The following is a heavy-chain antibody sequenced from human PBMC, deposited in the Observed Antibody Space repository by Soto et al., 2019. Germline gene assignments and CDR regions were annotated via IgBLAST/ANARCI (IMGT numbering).Heavy chain of an antibody. J-gene: IGHJ4*02. Sequence: VQLVESGRALVQPGGSLRLSCAASGFTFSSYWMHWVRQAPGKGLVWVSRINSDGSSTSYADSVKGRFTISRDNAKNTLYLQMNSLRAEDTAVYYCARTSLVVAAATREDYWGQGTLVTVSS. D-gene: IGHD2-15*01. V-gene: IGHV3-74*01. CDR1: GFTFSSYW. CDR2: INSDGSST. CDR3: ARTSLVVAAATREDY.